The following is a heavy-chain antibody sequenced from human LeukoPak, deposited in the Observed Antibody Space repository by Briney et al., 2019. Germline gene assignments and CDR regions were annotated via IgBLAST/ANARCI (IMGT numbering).Heavy chain of an antibody. CDR1: GFTFSDYY. CDR2: INHSGST. CDR3: ARGNGYCGGASCYSRPHFY. V-gene: IGHV4-34*01. Sequence: PGGSLRLSCAASGFTFSDYYMSWIRQAPGKGLEWIGEINHSGSTNYNPSLKSRVTISVDTSMNQFSLKLNSVTAADTAVYYCARGNGYCGGASCYSRPHFYWGQGTLVTVSS. D-gene: IGHD2-15*01. J-gene: IGHJ4*02.